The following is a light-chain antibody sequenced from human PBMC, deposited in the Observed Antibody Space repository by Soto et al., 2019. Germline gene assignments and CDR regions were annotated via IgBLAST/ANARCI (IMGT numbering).Light chain of an antibody. J-gene: IGKJ1*01. Sequence: DIQMTQSPSSLSASVGDRVTITCRASQSIGNFLNWYQQRPGKAPELLIYAASNLQSGVPSRFSGSGSGTAFTLTISSLRPADFATYYCQQTYSTWTFGQGTKVDIK. CDR2: AAS. CDR3: QQTYSTWT. CDR1: QSIGNF. V-gene: IGKV1-39*01.